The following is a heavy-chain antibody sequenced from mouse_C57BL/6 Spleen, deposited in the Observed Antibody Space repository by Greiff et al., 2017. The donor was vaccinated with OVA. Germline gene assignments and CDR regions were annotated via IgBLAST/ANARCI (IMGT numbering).Heavy chain of an antibody. CDR2: IDPETGGT. J-gene: IGHJ2*01. V-gene: IGHV1-15*01. D-gene: IGHD2-1*01. Sequence: QVQLQQSGAELVRPGASVTLSCKASGYTFTDYEMHWVKQTPVHGLEWIGAIDPETGGTAYNQKFKGKAILTADKSSSTAYMELRSLTSEDSAVYYCTMGNYVSYYFDYWGQGTTLTVSS. CDR3: TMGNYVSYYFDY. CDR1: GYTFTDYE.